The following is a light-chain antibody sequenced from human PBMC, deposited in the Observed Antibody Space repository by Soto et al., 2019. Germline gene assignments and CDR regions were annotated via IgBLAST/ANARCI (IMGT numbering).Light chain of an antibody. CDR3: TSYAGNNNGV. Sequence: SYELTQPPSVSVAPGQTARITCGGNNIGSKSVHWYQQKPGQAPVLVVYDDSDRPSGIPERFSGSKSGNTASLTVSGLQAEDEADYYCTSYAGNNNGVFGGGTQLTVL. V-gene: IGLV3-21*02. CDR1: NIGSKS. CDR2: DDS. J-gene: IGLJ3*02.